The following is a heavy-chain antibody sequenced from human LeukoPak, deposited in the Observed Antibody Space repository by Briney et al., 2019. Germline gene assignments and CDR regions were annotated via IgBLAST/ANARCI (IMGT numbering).Heavy chain of an antibody. D-gene: IGHD1-1*01. CDR2: LNPDSGST. CDR3: ARGLKNVFFSYYLDV. V-gene: IGHV1-2*02. Sequence: ASVKVSCKTSGYTFTGYFIHWVRQVPGQGLEWMGWLNPDSGSTKSAEKFQGRVTMTRDTSVSTAYMDLTSLKSDDAGLYYRARGLKNVFFSYYLDVWGKGTTVTVSS. J-gene: IGHJ6*03. CDR1: GYTFTGYF.